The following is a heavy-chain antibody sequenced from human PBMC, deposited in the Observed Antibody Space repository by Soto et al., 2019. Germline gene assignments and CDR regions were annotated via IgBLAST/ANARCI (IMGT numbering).Heavy chain of an antibody. CDR3: AREYCGGDCYSRVDYYYGMDV. J-gene: IGHJ6*02. V-gene: IGHV3-9*01. D-gene: IGHD2-21*02. CDR2: ISWNSGSI. CDR1: GFTFDDYA. Sequence: LRLSCAASGFTFDDYAMHWVRQAPGKGLEWVSGISWNSGSIGYADSVKGRFTISRDNAKNTLYLQMNSLRAEDTAVYYCAREYCGGDCYSRVDYYYGMDVWGQGTTVTVSS.